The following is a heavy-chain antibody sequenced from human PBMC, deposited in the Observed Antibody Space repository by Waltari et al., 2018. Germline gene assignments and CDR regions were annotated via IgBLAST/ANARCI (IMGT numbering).Heavy chain of an antibody. V-gene: IGHV1-69*02. Sequence: QVQLVQSGAEVKKPGSSVKVYCKASGGTFSSYTISWVRQAPGQGLEWMGRIIPILGIANYAQKFQGRVTITADKSTSTAYMELSSLRSEDTAVYYCASSPITGTTTLDYWGQGTLVTVSS. CDR2: IIPILGIA. D-gene: IGHD1-20*01. CDR1: GGTFSSYT. J-gene: IGHJ4*02. CDR3: ASSPITGTTTLDY.